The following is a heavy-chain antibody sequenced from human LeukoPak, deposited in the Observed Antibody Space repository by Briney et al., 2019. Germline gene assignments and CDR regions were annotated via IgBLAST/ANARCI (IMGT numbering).Heavy chain of an antibody. D-gene: IGHD3-3*01. CDR2: INSDGSST. CDR3: ARYDFWSGYPFDP. J-gene: IGHJ5*02. V-gene: IGHV3-74*01. Sequence: GGSLRLSCAASGFTFSSYWMHWVRQAPGKGLVWVSRINSDGSSTTYADSVKGRFTISRDNAKSTLYLQMNSLRAEDTAVYYCARYDFWSGYPFDPWGQGTLVTVSS. CDR1: GFTFSSYW.